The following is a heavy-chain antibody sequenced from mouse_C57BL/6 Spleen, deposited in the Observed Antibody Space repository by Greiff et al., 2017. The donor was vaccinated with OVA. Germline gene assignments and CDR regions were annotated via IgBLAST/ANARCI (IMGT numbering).Heavy chain of an antibody. V-gene: IGHV14-4*01. CDR3: TTYYFAWFAY. Sequence: EVQLQQSGAELVRPGASVKLSCTASGFNIKDDYMHWVKQRPEQGLEWIGWIDPENGDTEYASKFQGKATITADTSSNTAYLQLSSLTSEDTAVYYCTTYYFAWFAYWGQGTLVTVSA. J-gene: IGHJ3*01. CDR2: IDPENGDT. CDR1: GFNIKDDY. D-gene: IGHD1-1*01.